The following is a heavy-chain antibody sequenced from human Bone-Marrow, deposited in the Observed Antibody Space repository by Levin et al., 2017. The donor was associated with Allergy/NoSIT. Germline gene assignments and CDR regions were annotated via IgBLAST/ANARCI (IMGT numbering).Heavy chain of an antibody. D-gene: IGHD5-12*01. V-gene: IGHV3-21*01. CDR3: ARGLEYSGLP. J-gene: IGHJ5*02. CDR1: GFTFSTYT. CDR2: ITSSSSYI. Sequence: GSLRLSCAASGFTFSTYTMNWVRQAPGKGLDWVSSITSSSSYIYYADSVKGRFTISRDNAKNSLYLQMNSLRVEDTAVYYCARGLEYSGLPWGQGTLVTVSS.